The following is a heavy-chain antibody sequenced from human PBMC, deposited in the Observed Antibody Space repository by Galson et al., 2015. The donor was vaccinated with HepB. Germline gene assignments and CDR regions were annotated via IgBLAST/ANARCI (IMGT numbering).Heavy chain of an antibody. CDR1: GVSIRRYY. CDR3: ARAATGEAEGFDF. J-gene: IGHJ5*01. D-gene: IGHD6-13*01. V-gene: IGHV4-59*01. Sequence: ETLSLTCTMSGVSIRRYYWSWIRQSPGKGLEWIGYIYYTGTTSSNPSLKSRVTMSVDTPKKQFSLNLTSVTAADTAIYYCARAATGEAEGFDFWGQGILVTVSA. CDR2: IYYTGTT.